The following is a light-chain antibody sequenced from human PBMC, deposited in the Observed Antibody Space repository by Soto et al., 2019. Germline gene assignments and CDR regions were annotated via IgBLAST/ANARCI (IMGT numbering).Light chain of an antibody. CDR2: GVS. CDR1: QSVTSN. V-gene: IGKV3-11*01. J-gene: IGKJ4*01. Sequence: EIVLTQSSATLSLSPGERATLSCRASQSVTSNALAWYQQKTGQAPRLLIYGVSSRATGIPDRFSGSGSGTDFTLTISSLEPEDFAVYYCQQRSKWPLTFGGGTKVEIK. CDR3: QQRSKWPLT.